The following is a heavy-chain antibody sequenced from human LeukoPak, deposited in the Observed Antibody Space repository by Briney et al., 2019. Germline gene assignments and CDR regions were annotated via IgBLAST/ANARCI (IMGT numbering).Heavy chain of an antibody. CDR2: ISGDGGST. Sequence: GGSLRLSCTASGFTFDDYAMHWVRKAPGQGLDWVSLISGDGGSTYYADSVKGRFTISRDNSKNSLYLQMNSLRTEDTALYYCAKDTRSFGDAFDIWGQETMVTVSS. V-gene: IGHV3-43*02. J-gene: IGHJ3*02. D-gene: IGHD1-26*01. CDR1: GFTFDDYA. CDR3: AKDTRSFGDAFDI.